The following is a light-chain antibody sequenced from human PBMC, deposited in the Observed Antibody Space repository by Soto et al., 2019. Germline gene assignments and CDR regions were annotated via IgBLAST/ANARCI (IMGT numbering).Light chain of an antibody. Sequence: QSALTQPASVSGSPGQSITISCTGTSSDVGGYNYVSWYQQHPGKAPKLMIYDVSNRPSGVSNRFSGSKSGNTASLTISGLQAEDEADYYCSSYTSSSARHVVFGGGTTLTVL. CDR1: SSDVGGYNY. J-gene: IGLJ2*01. CDR2: DVS. V-gene: IGLV2-14*01. CDR3: SSYTSSSARHVV.